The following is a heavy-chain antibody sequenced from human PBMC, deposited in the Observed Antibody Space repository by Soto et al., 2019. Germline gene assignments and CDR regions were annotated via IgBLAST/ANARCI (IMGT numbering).Heavy chain of an antibody. CDR1: GFSPSTSGVG. D-gene: IGHD3-16*02. J-gene: IGHJ4*02. CDR2: IDWNDDK. V-gene: IGHV2-5*01. Sequence: QITLKESGPTLVKPTQTLTLTCTFSGFSPSTSGVGVGWIRQPPGKALEWLALIDWNDDKRYSTSLKSRLTTTKDTSKHRVVLTVTNMDPLDTATYYCAHGDVWGSYHQPSPFDYWGQGTLVTVSS. CDR3: AHGDVWGSYHQPSPFDY.